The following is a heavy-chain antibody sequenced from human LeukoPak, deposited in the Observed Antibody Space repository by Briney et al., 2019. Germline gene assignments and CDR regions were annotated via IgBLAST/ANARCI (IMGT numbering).Heavy chain of an antibody. D-gene: IGHD3/OR15-3a*01. Sequence: PGGSLRLSCAASGFTFSGYNMNWVRQAPGKGLEWVSYISSSGSTIYYADSVKGRFTISRDNAKNSLFLQMNSLRAEDTAVYYCARHLDPLNYWGQGTLVTVSS. CDR2: ISSSGSTI. V-gene: IGHV3-48*01. CDR1: GFTFSGYN. CDR3: ARHLDPLNY. J-gene: IGHJ4*02.